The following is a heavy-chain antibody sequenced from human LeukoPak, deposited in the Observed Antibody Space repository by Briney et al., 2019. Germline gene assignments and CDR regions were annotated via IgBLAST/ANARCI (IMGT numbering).Heavy chain of an antibody. CDR2: IYASTST. Sequence: KPSETLSLTCTVSGDSISNHTSYWTWIRQPAGKGLEWIGRIYASTSTSYNPSLKSRVTISVDTSKNAFSLKLTSVTAADTAVYYCARRPLSYGLDYWGQGTLVTVSS. J-gene: IGHJ4*02. CDR1: GDSISNHTSY. CDR3: ARRPLSYGLDY. D-gene: IGHD3-10*01. V-gene: IGHV4-61*02.